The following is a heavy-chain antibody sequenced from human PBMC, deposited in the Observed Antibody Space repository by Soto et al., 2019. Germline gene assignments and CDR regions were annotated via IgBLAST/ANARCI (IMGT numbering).Heavy chain of an antibody. J-gene: IGHJ3*02. CDR2: ISGSGGST. D-gene: IGHD6-19*01. V-gene: IGHV3-23*01. Sequence: GGSLRLSCAASGFTFSSYAMSWVRQAPGKGLEWVSAISGSGGSTYYADSVKGRFTISRDNSKNTLYLQMNSLRAEDTAVYYCATQYSLLQWLVLTAFDIWGQGTMVTVSS. CDR3: ATQYSLLQWLVLTAFDI. CDR1: GFTFSSYA.